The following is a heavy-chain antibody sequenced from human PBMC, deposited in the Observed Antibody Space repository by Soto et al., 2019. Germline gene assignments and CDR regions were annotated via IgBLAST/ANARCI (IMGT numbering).Heavy chain of an antibody. Sequence: TGGSLRLSCAASGFTFSNYLLSGGRQAPGKGLEWVANIKKDGSEKYYGGSVVGRFTVSRDNAENSLYLQMNSLRAEDTAVYYCARLYLTASITSLDYWGQGTLVTVSS. D-gene: IGHD3-16*01. CDR2: IKKDGSEK. CDR1: GFTFSNYL. CDR3: ARLYLTASITSLDY. V-gene: IGHV3-7*01. J-gene: IGHJ4*02.